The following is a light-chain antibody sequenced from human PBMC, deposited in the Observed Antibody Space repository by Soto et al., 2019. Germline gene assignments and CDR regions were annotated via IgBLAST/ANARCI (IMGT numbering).Light chain of an antibody. V-gene: IGKV1-5*03. J-gene: IGKJ2*01. CDR2: KAS. Sequence: DIQMTQSPSTLSASIGDRVTITCRASQSISSWLAWYQQKPGKAPKLLISKASYLESGVPSRFSGNGSGTEFTLTISSLQPDDFATYYCQQYNVYSLTFGQGTKLEIK. CDR1: QSISSW. CDR3: QQYNVYSLT.